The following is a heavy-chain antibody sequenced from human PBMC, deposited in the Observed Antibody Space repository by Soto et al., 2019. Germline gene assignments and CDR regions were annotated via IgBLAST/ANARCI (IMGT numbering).Heavy chain of an antibody. CDR1: GYSFTTYW. Sequence: PGESLKISCNGSGYSFTTYWIGWVRQMPGKGLEWMGILYPADSDTRYSPSFQGQVTISADKSISTAYLQWSSLEASDTAMYYCARVGATSYAMDVWGQGTTVTVSS. V-gene: IGHV5-51*01. CDR3: ARVGATSYAMDV. CDR2: LYPADSDT. J-gene: IGHJ6*02.